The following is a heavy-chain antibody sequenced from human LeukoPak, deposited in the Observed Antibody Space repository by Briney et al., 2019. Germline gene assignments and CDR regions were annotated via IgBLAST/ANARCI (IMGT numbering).Heavy chain of an antibody. CDR3: AKPVRGLDSDGFDI. J-gene: IGHJ3*02. Sequence: GGSLRLSCAASGFTFSIYAMSWVRQAPGKGLEWVSAISGSGARTYYADSVKGRFTISRDSSKNTLYLQMNSLRAEDTAIYYCAKPVRGLDSDGFDIWGQGTMVTVSS. V-gene: IGHV3-23*01. CDR1: GFTFSIYA. CDR2: ISGSGART. D-gene: IGHD3/OR15-3a*01.